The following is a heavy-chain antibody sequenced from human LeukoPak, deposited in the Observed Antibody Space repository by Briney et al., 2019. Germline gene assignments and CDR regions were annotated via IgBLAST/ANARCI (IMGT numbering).Heavy chain of an antibody. CDR3: ARGEITSGGVIVVFDY. CDR2: IKPSGGST. CDR1: GYTFTSNY. Sequence: ASVKVSCKASGYTFTSNYMHWVRQAPGQGLEWRGIIKPSGGSTSYAQKFQGRVTMTRDTSTSTVYMELRSLRSEDTAVYYCARGEITSGGVIVVFDYWGQGTLVTVSS. V-gene: IGHV1-46*01. J-gene: IGHJ4*02. D-gene: IGHD3-16*02.